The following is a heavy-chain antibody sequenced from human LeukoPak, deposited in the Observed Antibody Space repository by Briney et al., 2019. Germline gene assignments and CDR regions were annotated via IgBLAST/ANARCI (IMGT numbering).Heavy chain of an antibody. CDR2: IYYSGST. D-gene: IGHD6-19*01. CDR1: GGSISSYY. J-gene: IGHJ4*02. V-gene: IGHV4-59*08. CDR3: ARQDRGSGWPH. Sequence: SETLSLTCTVSGGSISSYYWSWIRQPPGKGLEWIGYIYYSGSTTYNPSLKSRVPTSVDTSNNQFPLKLSTVTAADTAVYYCARQDRGSGWPHWGEQTLVTVSS.